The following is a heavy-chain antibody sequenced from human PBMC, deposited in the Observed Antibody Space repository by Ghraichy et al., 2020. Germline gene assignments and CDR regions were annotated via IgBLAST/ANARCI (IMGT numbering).Heavy chain of an antibody. CDR2: IGKAGDT. CDR3: TRDPSGWGLDV. J-gene: IGHJ6*02. CDR1: GFTFSDYD. D-gene: IGHD6-19*01. V-gene: IGHV3-13*01. Sequence: LSLTCAASGFTFSDYDMHWFRQATGKGLEWVSAIGKAGDTHYLDSVKGRFTISRENAKNSLYLQMNNLRAGDAAVYYCTRDPSGWGLDVWGQGTTVTVSS.